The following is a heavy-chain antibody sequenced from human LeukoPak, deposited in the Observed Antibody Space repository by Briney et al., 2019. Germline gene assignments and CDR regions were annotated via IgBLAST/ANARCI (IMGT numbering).Heavy chain of an antibody. CDR3: ARDMAEFDY. CDR2: IYYSGST. V-gene: IGHV4-59*01. CDR1: GDSITSFY. D-gene: IGHD3-10*01. Sequence: SETLSLTCTVSGDSITSFYWSWIRQPPGKGLEWIGYIYYSGSTNYNPSLKSRVTISVDTSKNQFSLKLSSVTAADTAVYYCARDMAEFDYWGQGTLVTVSS. J-gene: IGHJ4*02.